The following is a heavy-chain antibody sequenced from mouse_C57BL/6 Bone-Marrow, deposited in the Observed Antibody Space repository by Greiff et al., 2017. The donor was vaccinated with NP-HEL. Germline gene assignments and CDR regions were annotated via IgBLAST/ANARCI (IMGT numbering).Heavy chain of an antibody. CDR1: GFTFSDYY. D-gene: IGHD4-1*01. Sequence: EVQRVESEGGLVQPGSSMKLSCTASGFTFSDYYMAWVRQVPEKGLEWVANINYDGSSTYYLDSLKSRFIISRDNAKNILYLQMSSLKSEDTATYYCARTWDAWYFDVWGTGTTVTVSS. V-gene: IGHV5-16*01. CDR3: ARTWDAWYFDV. J-gene: IGHJ1*03. CDR2: INYDGSST.